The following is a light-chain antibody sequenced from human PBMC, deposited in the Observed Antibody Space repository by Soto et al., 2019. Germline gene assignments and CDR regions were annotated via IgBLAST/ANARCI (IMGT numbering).Light chain of an antibody. J-gene: IGLJ1*01. V-gene: IGLV1-40*01. CDR1: SSNIGAGYD. CDR2: GDS. Sequence: QSALTQPPSVSGAPGQWVTISCTGSSSNIGAGYDVHWYQQLPGTAPKLLIYGDSNRPSGVADRFSGSKSGTSASLTITGLQAEDEADYYCQSYTSTLSGYVFGTGTKVTVL. CDR3: QSYTSTLSGYV.